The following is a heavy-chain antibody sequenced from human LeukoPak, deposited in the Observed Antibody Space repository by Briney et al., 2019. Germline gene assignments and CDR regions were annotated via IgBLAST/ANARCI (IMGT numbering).Heavy chain of an antibody. CDR1: GGSISSYY. J-gene: IGHJ6*02. D-gene: IGHD1-26*01. CDR2: IYHSGST. CDR3: ARGYGSGSYYYYNGMDV. V-gene: IGHV4-59*12. Sequence: SETLSLTCTVSGGSISSYYWSWIRQPPGKGLEWIGYIYHSGSTNYNPSLKSRVTISVDTSKNQFSLRLSSVTAADTAVYYCARGYGSGSYYYYNGMDVWGQGTTVTVSS.